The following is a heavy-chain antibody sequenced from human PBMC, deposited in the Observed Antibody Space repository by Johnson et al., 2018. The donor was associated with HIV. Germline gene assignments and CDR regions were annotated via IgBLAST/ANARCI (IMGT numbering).Heavy chain of an antibody. CDR2: IRHDGSNK. J-gene: IGHJ3*02. CDR3: AKGHPYYYGSGSYYNGDAFDI. Sequence: QVQLVESGGGLVQPGGSLRLSCAASGFTFSDYYMHWVRQAPGKGLEWVAFIRHDGSNKYYADSVKGRFTISRDNSKNTLYLQMDSLRAEDTAVYYCAKGHPYYYGSGSYYNGDAFDIWGQGTMVTVSS. CDR1: GFTFSDYY. D-gene: IGHD3-10*01. V-gene: IGHV3-30*02.